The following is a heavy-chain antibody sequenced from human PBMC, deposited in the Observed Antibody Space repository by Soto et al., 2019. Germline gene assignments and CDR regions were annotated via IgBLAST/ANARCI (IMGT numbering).Heavy chain of an antibody. J-gene: IGHJ5*02. CDR2: IYVNGNT. CDR1: GFTFSDFY. V-gene: IGHV3-66*01. D-gene: IGHD3-10*01. CDR3: VRNYYGSGSYAPWFDP. Sequence: PGGSLRLSCAASGFTFSDFYMTWIRQAPGKGLEWVSFIYVNGNTYSAASVKGRFSISRDSSKNTVYLQMDRLRAEDTAVYYCVRNYYGSGSYAPWFDPWGQGTLVTVSS.